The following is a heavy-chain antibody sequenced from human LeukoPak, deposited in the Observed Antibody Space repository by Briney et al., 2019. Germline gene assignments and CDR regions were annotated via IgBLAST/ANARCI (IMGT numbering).Heavy chain of an antibody. J-gene: IGHJ6*04. CDR2: ISSSGSTI. Sequence: GGSLRLSCAASGFTFSSHNMNWVRQAPGKGLEWVSYISSSGSTIYYADSVKGRFTISRDNAKNSLYLQMNSLRAEDTAVYYCAELGITMIGGVWGKGTTVTISS. D-gene: IGHD3-10*02. CDR1: GFTFSSHN. CDR3: AELGITMIGGV. V-gene: IGHV3-48*04.